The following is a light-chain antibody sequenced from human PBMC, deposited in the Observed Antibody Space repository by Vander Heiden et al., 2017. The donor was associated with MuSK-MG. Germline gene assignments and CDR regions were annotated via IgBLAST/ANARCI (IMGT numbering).Light chain of an antibody. V-gene: IGKV3-15*01. CDR3: QQYNNWPFMYT. CDR1: QSVSSS. CDR2: GAS. Sequence: EIVMTQSPATLSVSPGERATLSCRASQSVSSSLAWYQQKPGQAPRLLIYGASTRATGVPAMFSGSGSGTEFTLTISSLQSEDFAVYYCQQYNNWPFMYTFGQGTKLEIK. J-gene: IGKJ2*01.